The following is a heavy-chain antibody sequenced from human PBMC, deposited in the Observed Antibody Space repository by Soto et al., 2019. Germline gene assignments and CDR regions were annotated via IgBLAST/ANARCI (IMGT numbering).Heavy chain of an antibody. CDR2: ISAYNGNT. J-gene: IGHJ6*02. Sequence: QVQLVQSGAEVKKPGASVKVSCKASGYTFTSYGISWVRQAPGQGLEWMGWISAYNGNTNYAQKLQGRVTMTTDTSTSTAYMELRSLRSDDTAVYYWARPIRRDGYNYDYYYGMDVWGQGTTVTVSS. V-gene: IGHV1-18*01. D-gene: IGHD5-12*01. CDR3: ARPIRRDGYNYDYYYGMDV. CDR1: GYTFTSYG.